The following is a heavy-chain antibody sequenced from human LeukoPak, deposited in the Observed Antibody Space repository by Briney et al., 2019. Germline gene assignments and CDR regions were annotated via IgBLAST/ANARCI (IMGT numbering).Heavy chain of an antibody. D-gene: IGHD5-18*01. CDR3: ARGQIHLSPFDY. CDR1: GGSFSGYY. CDR2: INHSGST. J-gene: IGHJ4*02. V-gene: IGHV4-34*01. Sequence: TSSETLSLTCAVYGGSFSGYYWRWLRPPPGKGREWIGEINHSGSTNYNPSLKSRVTISVDTSKNQFSLKLSSVTAADTAVYYCARGQIHLSPFDYWGQGTLVTVSS.